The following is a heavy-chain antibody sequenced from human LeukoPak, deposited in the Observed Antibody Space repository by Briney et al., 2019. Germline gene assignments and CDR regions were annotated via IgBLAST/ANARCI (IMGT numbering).Heavy chain of an antibody. Sequence: SETLSLTCAVYGGSFGGYYWSWIRQPPGKGLEWIGEINHSGSTNYNPSLKSRVTISVDTSKNQFSLKLSSVTAADTAVYYCARGQMGRFLEWLYPSYNWFDPWGQGTLVTVSS. CDR1: GGSFGGYY. V-gene: IGHV4-34*01. J-gene: IGHJ5*02. CDR2: INHSGST. CDR3: ARGQMGRFLEWLYPSYNWFDP. D-gene: IGHD3-3*01.